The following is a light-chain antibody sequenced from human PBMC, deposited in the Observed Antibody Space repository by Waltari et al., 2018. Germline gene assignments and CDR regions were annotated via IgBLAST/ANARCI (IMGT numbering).Light chain of an antibody. CDR3: QQSFRSPWT. J-gene: IGKJ1*01. Sequence: DIQMTQSPSSLSASVGDRVNITCRVSQLIITYLNWYQQKPGKAPNLLIYATSILQNGVPSRFSASGSGTDFTLTISSLQPEDFATYYCQQSFRSPWTFGQGTTVDVK. CDR1: QLIITY. V-gene: IGKV1-39*01. CDR2: ATS.